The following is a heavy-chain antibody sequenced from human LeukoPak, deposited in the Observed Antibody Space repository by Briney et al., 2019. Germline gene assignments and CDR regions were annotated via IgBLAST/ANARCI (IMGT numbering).Heavy chain of an antibody. CDR3: ARDFLHYDFWSAYLS. CDR2: MNPNSGNT. V-gene: IGHV1-8*03. J-gene: IGHJ4*02. Sequence: ASVNVSCKASGYSFTSNDINWVRQATGQGPEWMGWMNPNSGNTGYAQKFQGRVTITRNTSISTAYMELSSLRSEDTAVYYCARDFLHYDFWSAYLSWGQGTLVTVSS. CDR1: GYSFTSND. D-gene: IGHD3-3*01.